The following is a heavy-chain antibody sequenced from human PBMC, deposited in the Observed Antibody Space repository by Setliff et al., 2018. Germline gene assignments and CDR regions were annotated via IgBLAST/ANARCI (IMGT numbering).Heavy chain of an antibody. CDR1: GGSFSGYY. CDR3: ARTGTYRYFDY. CDR2: INHRGTT. J-gene: IGHJ4*02. V-gene: IGHV4-34*01. Sequence: SETLSLTCAVYGGSFSGYYWSWIRQPPGKGLEWIGEINHRGTTYSNAPLASRLTISVDTAKNQFSLKLTSVTAADTAVYYCARTGTYRYFDYWGQGTRVTVSS. D-gene: IGHD1-1*01.